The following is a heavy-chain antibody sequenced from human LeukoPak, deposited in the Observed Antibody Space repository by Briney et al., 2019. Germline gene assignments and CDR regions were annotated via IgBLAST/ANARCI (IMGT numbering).Heavy chain of an antibody. CDR3: ARHRRAAPGTVN. CDR1: GGSISTYY. D-gene: IGHD6-13*01. CDR2: ISYSGST. Sequence: SETLSLTCTVSGGSISTYYCSWIRQPPGKGLEWIGYISYSGSTNYNPSLKSRVTISADTSRNQFSLKLSSVTAADTPVYYSARHRRAAPGTVNWGQGTLVTVSS. J-gene: IGHJ4*02. V-gene: IGHV4-59*08.